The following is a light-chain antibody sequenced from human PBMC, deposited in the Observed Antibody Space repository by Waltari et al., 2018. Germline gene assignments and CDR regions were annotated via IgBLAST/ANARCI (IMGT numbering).Light chain of an antibody. CDR3: QHYNNRPPIT. J-gene: IGKJ5*01. CDR2: GAS. V-gene: IGKV3-15*01. CDR1: QSVSSN. Sequence: IVMTQSPATLSVSPGESATLSCRASQSVSSNLAWYQHKPGQAPRLLIYGASTRATGIAARFSGRGSGTEFTLTISSLQSEDFAVYYCQHYNNRPPITFGQGTRLEIK.